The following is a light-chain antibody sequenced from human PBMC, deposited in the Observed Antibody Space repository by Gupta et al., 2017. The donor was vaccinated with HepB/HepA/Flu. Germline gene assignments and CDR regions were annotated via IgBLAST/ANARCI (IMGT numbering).Light chain of an antibody. J-gene: IGKJ5*01. CDR1: QSISTY. V-gene: IGKV1-39*01. CDR2: TAS. Sequence: DIQMTQSPSSLSASVGDRVTITCRASQSISTYLNWYQQKPGKAPNLLIYTASSLQSGVPSRFSGSGSGTDFTLTISTLQPEDFATYYCQQCYSTPLTFGQGTRLEIK. CDR3: QQCYSTPLT.